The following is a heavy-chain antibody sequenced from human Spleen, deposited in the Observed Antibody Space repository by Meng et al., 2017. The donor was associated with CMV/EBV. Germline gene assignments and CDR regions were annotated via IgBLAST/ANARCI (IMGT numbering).Heavy chain of an antibody. Sequence: SVKVSCKASGGTFSRYAISWVRQAPGQGLEWMGGIIPILGIANYAQKFQGRVTITADKSTSTAYMELSSLRSEDTAVYYCARLGYCSSTSCYTTGDFDYWGQGTLVTVSS. V-gene: IGHV1-69*10. CDR2: IIPILGIA. D-gene: IGHD2-2*02. CDR1: GGTFSRYA. CDR3: ARLGYCSSTSCYTTGDFDY. J-gene: IGHJ4*02.